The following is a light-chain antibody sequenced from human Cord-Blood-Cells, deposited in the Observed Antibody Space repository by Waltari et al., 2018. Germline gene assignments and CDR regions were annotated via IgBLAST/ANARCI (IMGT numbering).Light chain of an antibody. Sequence: DIQMTQSPSSLSASVGDRVPITCRARQGISNYLAWYQQKPGKVPKLLIYAASTLQSGVPSRFSGSGSGTDFTRTISSLQPEDVATYYCQKYNSAPRTFGQGTKVEIK. CDR2: AAS. V-gene: IGKV1-27*01. CDR1: QGISNY. CDR3: QKYNSAPRT. J-gene: IGKJ1*01.